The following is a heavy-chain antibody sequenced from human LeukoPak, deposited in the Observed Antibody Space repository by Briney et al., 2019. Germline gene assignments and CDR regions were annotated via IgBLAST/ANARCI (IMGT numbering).Heavy chain of an antibody. CDR3: ARPGGSCDFWSGYRRPRYYHYYMDV. Sequence: SETLSLTCAVYGGSFSGYYWSWIRQPPGKGLEWIGEINHSGSTNYNPSLKSRVTISVDTSKNQFSLKLSSVTAADTAVYYCARPGGSCDFWSGYRRPRYYHYYMDVWGKGTTVTVSS. V-gene: IGHV4-34*01. CDR1: GGSFSGYY. CDR2: INHSGST. J-gene: IGHJ6*03. D-gene: IGHD3-3*01.